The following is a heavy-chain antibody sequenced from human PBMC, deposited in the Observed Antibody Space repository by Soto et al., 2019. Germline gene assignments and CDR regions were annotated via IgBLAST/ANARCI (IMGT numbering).Heavy chain of an antibody. J-gene: IGHJ4*02. Sequence: ASVKVSCKASGYTFTAYGFHWVRQAPGHRLEWMGWINAGNGDTKYSQKFQDRVTITRDTSASIAYMEMSSLRSEDTTVYYCARDVSSSIDCWGQGTLVTVSS. D-gene: IGHD6-6*01. CDR3: ARDVSSSIDC. V-gene: IGHV1-3*01. CDR2: INAGNGDT. CDR1: GYTFTAYG.